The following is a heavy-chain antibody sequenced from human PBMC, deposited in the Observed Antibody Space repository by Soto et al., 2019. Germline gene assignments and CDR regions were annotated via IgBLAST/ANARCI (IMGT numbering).Heavy chain of an antibody. J-gene: IGHJ4*02. CDR3: ARNWGIFDY. CDR1: GFTFSTSA. CDR2: ISGSGGGT. V-gene: IGHV3-23*01. D-gene: IGHD7-27*01. Sequence: EVQLLESGGGLVQPGGSLRLSCEASGFTFSTSAMSWVRQAPGKWLEWVSTISGSGGGTYYADSVNGRFTISGDNSKNTLFLQMTSLRAEDTALFSCARNWGIFDYWGQGTLVTVSS.